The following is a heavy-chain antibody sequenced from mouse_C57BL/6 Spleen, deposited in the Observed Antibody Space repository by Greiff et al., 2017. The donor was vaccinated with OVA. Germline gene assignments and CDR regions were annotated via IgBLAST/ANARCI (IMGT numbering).Heavy chain of an antibody. CDR2: IWTGGGT. D-gene: IGHD1-1*01. J-gene: IGHJ1*03. Sequence: VHLVESGPGLVAPSQSLSITCTVSGFSLTSYAISWVRQPPGKGLEWLGVIWTGGGTNYNSALNSRLSISKDNSKSQVFLKMNSLLTDDTARYYCARNEGTTVVAKGYFDVWGTGTTVTVSS. CDR3: ARNEGTTVVAKGYFDV. V-gene: IGHV2-9-1*01. CDR1: GFSLTSYA.